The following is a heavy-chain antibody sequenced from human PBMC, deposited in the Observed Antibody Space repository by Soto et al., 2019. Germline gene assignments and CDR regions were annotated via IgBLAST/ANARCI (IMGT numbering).Heavy chain of an antibody. J-gene: IGHJ4*02. CDR2: IYSGGSA. V-gene: IGHV3-66*04. Sequence: EVQLVEPGGGLVQPGGSLRLSCAASGFTVSSNYMSWVRQAPGKGLEWVSVIYSGGSAYYADSVKARFTISRDNSKNTLVLQLNTLRAADTAVYYWARLGSSYGGGYFDYWCQGTVVTVSS. CDR1: GFTVSSNY. CDR3: ARLGSSYGGGYFDY. D-gene: IGHD5-18*01.